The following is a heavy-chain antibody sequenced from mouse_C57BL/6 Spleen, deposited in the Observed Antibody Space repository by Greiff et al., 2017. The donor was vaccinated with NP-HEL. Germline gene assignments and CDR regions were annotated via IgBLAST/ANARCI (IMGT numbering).Heavy chain of an antibody. Sequence: QVQLQQSGAALVKPGASVKISCTASGYAFSSYWMHWVKQRPGKGLEWIGQIYPGDGDTNYNGTFTGKPTLTPDTSSSTTYMPLSSPTSEDAAVSFCAREGDYGTSLFAYGGQGTLVTVSA. CDR1: GYAFSSYW. V-gene: IGHV1-80*01. D-gene: IGHD1-1*01. CDR3: AREGDYGTSLFAY. J-gene: IGHJ3*01. CDR2: IYPGDGDT.